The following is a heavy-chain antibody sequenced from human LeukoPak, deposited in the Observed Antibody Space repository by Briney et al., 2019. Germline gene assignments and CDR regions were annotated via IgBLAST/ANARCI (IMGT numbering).Heavy chain of an antibody. CDR1: GFTFSSYS. CDR3: AQDSRGRDAFDI. V-gene: IGHV3-21*01. CDR2: ISSSSRYI. D-gene: IGHD6-19*01. J-gene: IGHJ3*02. Sequence: GGSLRLSCAASGFTFSSYSMNWVRQPPGKGREEVSSISSSSRYIYYADSVKGRFTIAIHNAKNSLYLQMNSLRAEDTAVYYCAQDSRGRDAFDIWGQGKMVTVSS.